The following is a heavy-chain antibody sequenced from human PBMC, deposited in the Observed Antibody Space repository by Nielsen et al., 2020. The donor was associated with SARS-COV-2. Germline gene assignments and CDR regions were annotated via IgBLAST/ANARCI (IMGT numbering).Heavy chain of an antibody. J-gene: IGHJ3*02. Sequence: WVRQAPGQGLEWMGIINPSGGSTSYAQKFQGRVTMTRDTSTSTVYMELSSLRSEDTAVYYCARGDPTREELWFFSSTDAFDIWGQGTMVTVSS. V-gene: IGHV1-46*01. D-gene: IGHD5-18*01. CDR2: INPSGGST. CDR3: ARGDPTREELWFFSSTDAFDI.